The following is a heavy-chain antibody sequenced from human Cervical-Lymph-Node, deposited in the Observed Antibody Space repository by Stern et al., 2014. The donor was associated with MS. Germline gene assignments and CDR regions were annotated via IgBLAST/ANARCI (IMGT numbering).Heavy chain of an antibody. D-gene: IGHD6-13*01. V-gene: IGHV1-3*04. J-gene: IGHJ5*02. CDR3: AKGSGASSWYWFDP. Sequence: QVQLVESGAEVKKPGASVKVSCEASGYTFTSYGIHWVRQAPGQRLEWIAWIHTGNGDTKYSQKFQGRVTVTRDTSASTAYMDLSSLMSEDTAIYYCAKGSGASSWYWFDPWGQGTLVTVSS. CDR1: GYTFTSYG. CDR2: IHTGNGDT.